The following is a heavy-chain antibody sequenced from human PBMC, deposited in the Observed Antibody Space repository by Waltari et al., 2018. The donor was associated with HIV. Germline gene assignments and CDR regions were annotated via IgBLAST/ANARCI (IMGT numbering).Heavy chain of an antibody. CDR3: ARGVFSLIVAGTNFDY. CDR1: GGSFNGYY. CDR2: IDNSGTS. J-gene: IGHJ4*02. V-gene: IGHV4-34*01. Sequence: QVQLQQWGTALLKPSETLALTCAVYGGSFNGYYWRWFRQPPGKGCGWIGQIDNSGTSHYNPPLKDRLTMSVDTSKNQFSLKLTSATAADTAVFYCARGVFSLIVAGTNFDYWGQGFLVTVSS. D-gene: IGHD5-12*01.